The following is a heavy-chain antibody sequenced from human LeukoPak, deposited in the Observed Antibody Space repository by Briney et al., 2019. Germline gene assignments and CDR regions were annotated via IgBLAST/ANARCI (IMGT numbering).Heavy chain of an antibody. Sequence: PGGSLRLSCAASGFTVSSYAMHWVRQAPGKGLEWVAVISYDGSNKYYADSVKGRFTISRDNSKNTLYLQMNSLRAEDTAVYYCARAPGTLDYWGQGTLVTVSS. V-gene: IGHV3-30-3*01. J-gene: IGHJ4*02. D-gene: IGHD1-1*01. CDR1: GFTVSSYA. CDR3: ARAPGTLDY. CDR2: ISYDGSNK.